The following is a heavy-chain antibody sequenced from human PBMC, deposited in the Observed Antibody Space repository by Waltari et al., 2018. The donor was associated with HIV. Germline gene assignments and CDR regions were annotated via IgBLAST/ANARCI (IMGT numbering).Heavy chain of an antibody. Sequence: AASGFTFSSYSMNWVRQAPGKGLEWVSYISSSSSTIYYADSVKGRFTISRDNAKNSLYLQMNSLRAEDTAVYYCARDDYGMDVWGQGTTVTVSS. V-gene: IGHV3-48*04. CDR2: ISSSSSTI. CDR3: ARDDYGMDV. CDR1: GFTFSSYS. J-gene: IGHJ6*02.